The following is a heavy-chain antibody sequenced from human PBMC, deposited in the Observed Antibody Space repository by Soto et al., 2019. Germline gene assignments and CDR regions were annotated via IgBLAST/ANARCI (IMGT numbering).Heavy chain of an antibody. V-gene: IGHV1-18*01. Sequence: QVQLVQSGAEVKKPGASVKVSCKASGYTFTSYGISWVRQAPGQGLEWMGWISAYNGNTNYAQNLQGSVTMTTATSTRTSYMELRSLRSDVTAVYYCARDITPSDYCGQGTLVTVSS. D-gene: IGHD3-10*01. CDR3: ARDITPSDY. CDR2: ISAYNGNT. CDR1: GYTFTSYG. J-gene: IGHJ4*02.